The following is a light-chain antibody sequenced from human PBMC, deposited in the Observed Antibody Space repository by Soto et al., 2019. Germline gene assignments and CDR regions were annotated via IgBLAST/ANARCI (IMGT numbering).Light chain of an antibody. CDR2: GAS. CDR3: QQYNNWPRT. J-gene: IGKJ1*01. CDR1: QSLSSN. Sequence: EIVMTQSPATLSVSPGERATLSCRASQSLSSNLAWYQQKPGQAPRLLIYGASTRATGIPAGFSGSGSGTEFTLTISSLQSEDFAVYYCQQYNNWPRTFGRGTKVDIK. V-gene: IGKV3-15*01.